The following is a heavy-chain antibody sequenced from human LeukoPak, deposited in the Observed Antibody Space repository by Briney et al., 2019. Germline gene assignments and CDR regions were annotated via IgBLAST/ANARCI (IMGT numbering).Heavy chain of an antibody. CDR3: GRIGDQWLIDY. J-gene: IGHJ4*02. CDR1: GYTFTGYY. CDR2: INPNSGDT. D-gene: IGHD6-19*01. V-gene: IGHV1-2*02. Sequence: GASVKVSCKASGYTFTGYYMYWVRQAPGQGLEWMGWINPNSGDTNYAQRFQGRVTMTRDTSISTAYMEVSRLRSDDTAIYYCGRIGDQWLIDYWGQGTLVTVSS.